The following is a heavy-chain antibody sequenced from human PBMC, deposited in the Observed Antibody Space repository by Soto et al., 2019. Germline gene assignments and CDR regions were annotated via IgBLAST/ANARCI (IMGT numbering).Heavy chain of an antibody. CDR2: IYYSGRT. V-gene: IGHV4-39*07. CDR3: ARDSSAAAAGTDY. Sequence: SETLSLTCTVSGGSLSSSSYYWGWIRQPPGKGLEWIGSIYYSGRTYYNPSLKSRVTISVDTSKNQFSLKLSSVTAPDAAVYYCARDSSAAAAGTDYWGQGTLVTVSS. D-gene: IGHD6-13*01. CDR1: GGSLSSSSYY. J-gene: IGHJ4*02.